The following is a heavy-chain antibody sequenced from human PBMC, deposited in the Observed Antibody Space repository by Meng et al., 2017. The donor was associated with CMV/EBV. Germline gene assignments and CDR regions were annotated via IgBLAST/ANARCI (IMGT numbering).Heavy chain of an antibody. D-gene: IGHD3-10*01. CDR2: INHSGGT. Sequence: QVQLPQWGAGLLKPSETLSLTCAVYGGSFSGYYWSWIRQPPGKGLEWIGEINHSGGTNYNPSLKSRVTISVDTSKNQFSLKLSSVTAADTAVYYCARESMVRGEDWGQGTLVTVSS. V-gene: IGHV4-34*01. CDR1: GGSFSGYY. CDR3: ARESMVRGED. J-gene: IGHJ4*02.